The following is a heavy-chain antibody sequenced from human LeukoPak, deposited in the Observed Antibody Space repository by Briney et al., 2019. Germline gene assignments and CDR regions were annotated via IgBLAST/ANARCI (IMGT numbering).Heavy chain of an antibody. CDR2: IGTSNTYI. CDR1: GFTFSSYP. J-gene: IGHJ4*02. D-gene: IGHD3-10*01. CDR3: AKDQGYYYGSGSYLFDY. V-gene: IGHV3-21*01. Sequence: SGGSLRLSCAASGFTFSSYPLNWVRQAPGKGLEWVSSIGTSNTYIYYADSLQGRFTISRDNSKNTLYLQMNSLRAEDTAVYYCAKDQGYYYGSGSYLFDYWGQGTLVTVSS.